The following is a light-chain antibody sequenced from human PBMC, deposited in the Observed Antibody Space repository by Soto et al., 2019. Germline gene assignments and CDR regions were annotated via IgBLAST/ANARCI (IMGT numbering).Light chain of an antibody. CDR3: QQYNSYPWT. CDR1: QSISSW. Sequence: DIQMTQSPSTLSASVGDRVTITCRASQSISSWLAWYQQKPGKAPKLLIYDASSLKSGVPSRFSSSGSGTEFTLTISSLQPDDFATYYCQQYNSYPWTFGQGTKVEIK. J-gene: IGKJ1*01. V-gene: IGKV1-5*01. CDR2: DAS.